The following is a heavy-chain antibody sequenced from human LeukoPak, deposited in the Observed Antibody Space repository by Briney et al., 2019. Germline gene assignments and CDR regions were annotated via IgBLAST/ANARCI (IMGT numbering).Heavy chain of an antibody. CDR2: INPSGGST. CDR1: GYTFTSYY. V-gene: IGHV1-46*01. CDR3: ASDAPGLLGY. D-gene: IGHD2-15*01. Sequence: GASVKVSCKASGYTFTSYYMHWVRQAPGQGLEWMGIINPSGGSTSYAQKFQGRVTMTRDMSTSTVYMELRSLRSDDTAMYYCASDAPGLLGYWGQGTLVTVSS. J-gene: IGHJ4*02.